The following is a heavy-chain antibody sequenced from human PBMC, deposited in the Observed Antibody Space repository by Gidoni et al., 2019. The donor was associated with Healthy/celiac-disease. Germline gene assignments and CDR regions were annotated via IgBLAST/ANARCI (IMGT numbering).Heavy chain of an antibody. D-gene: IGHD4-17*01. J-gene: IGHJ4*02. CDR1: GFTFSSYG. CDR2: IWYDGSNK. V-gene: IGHV3-33*01. CDR3: ARDFATVPDY. Sequence: QVQLVESGGGVVQPGRSLRLSCAASGFTFSSYGRHWVRQAPGKGLEWVAVIWYDGSNKYYADSVKGRFTISRDNSKNTLYLQINSLRAEDTAVYYCARDFATVPDYWGQGTLVTVSS.